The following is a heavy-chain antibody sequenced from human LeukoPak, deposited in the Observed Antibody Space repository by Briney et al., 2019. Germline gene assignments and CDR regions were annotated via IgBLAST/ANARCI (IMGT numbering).Heavy chain of an antibody. Sequence: PGGSLRLSCAASGFTFSNYWMHWVRQAPGKGLVWVSRINSDGSSTSYADSVKGRFTISRDNAKNTLYLQMNSLRVEDTATYYCARIGYSSSSYDYWGQGILVTVSS. V-gene: IGHV3-74*01. CDR2: INSDGSST. J-gene: IGHJ4*02. CDR3: ARIGYSSSSYDY. D-gene: IGHD6-6*01. CDR1: GFTFSNYW.